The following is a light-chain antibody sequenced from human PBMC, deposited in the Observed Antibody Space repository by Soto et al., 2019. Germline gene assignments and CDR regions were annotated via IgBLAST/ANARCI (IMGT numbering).Light chain of an antibody. CDR1: QSISSW. CDR3: QQYYTNSWS. V-gene: IGKV1-5*01. CDR2: DAS. J-gene: IGKJ1*01. Sequence: GDRVTITCRASQSISSWLAWYQQKPGKAPKLLIYDASSLESGVPSRFSGSGSGTDFTLTISSLQSEDVAVYYCQQYYTNSWSFGQGTKVDIK.